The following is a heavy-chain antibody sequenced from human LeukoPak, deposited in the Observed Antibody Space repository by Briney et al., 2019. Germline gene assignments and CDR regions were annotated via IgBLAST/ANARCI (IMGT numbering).Heavy chain of an antibody. CDR3: AKDGLLLWFGELPNWFDP. CDR2: ISGSGGST. J-gene: IGHJ5*02. V-gene: IGHV3-23*01. CDR1: GFTFSSYA. Sequence: GGSLRPSCAASGFTFSSYAMSWVRQAPGKGLEWVSAISGSGGSTYYADSVKGRFTISRDNSKNTLYLQMNSLRAEDTAVYYCAKDGLLLWFGELPNWFDPWGQGTLVTVSS. D-gene: IGHD3-10*01.